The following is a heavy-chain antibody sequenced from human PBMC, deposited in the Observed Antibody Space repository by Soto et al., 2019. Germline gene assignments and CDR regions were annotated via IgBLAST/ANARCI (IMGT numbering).Heavy chain of an antibody. CDR1: GFIFSTYA. CDR2: ISGSGGST. CDR3: AKEGCSSTSCYTTSGAFDI. Sequence: EVQLLESGGGLVQPGGSLRLSCAASGFIFSTYAMNWVRQAPGKGLEWVSAISGSGGSTYYADSVKGRFTISRDNSKNTLYLQMNSLRAEDTAVYYCAKEGCSSTSCYTTSGAFDIWGQGTMVTVSS. V-gene: IGHV3-23*01. J-gene: IGHJ3*02. D-gene: IGHD2-2*02.